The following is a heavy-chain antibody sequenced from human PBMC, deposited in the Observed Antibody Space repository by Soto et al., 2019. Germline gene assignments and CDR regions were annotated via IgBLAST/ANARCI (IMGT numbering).Heavy chain of an antibody. V-gene: IGHV5-51*01. CDR2: IYPGDSDT. J-gene: IGHJ4*02. CDR1: GYSFTSYW. CDR3: ARLKRDGYNYSPLYY. D-gene: IGHD5-12*01. Sequence: GESLKISCKGSGYSFTSYWIGWVRQMPGKGLEWMGIIYPGDSDTRYSPSFQGQVTISADKSISTAYLQWSSLKASDTAMYYCARLKRDGYNYSPLYYWGQGILVTVSS.